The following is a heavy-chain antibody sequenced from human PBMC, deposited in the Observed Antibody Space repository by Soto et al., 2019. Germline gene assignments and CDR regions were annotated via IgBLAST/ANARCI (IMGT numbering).Heavy chain of an antibody. CDR1: GGSFSDYS. Sequence: QVQLQQWGAGLLKPSETLSLTCAVYGGSFSDYSWTWLRQPPGKALEWIGQINHRGSANYNPSLKSRVTISAAAPKNQFSLEPTSATGAGTAVYYCARGLFSEDSYPGGWYFFDYWGQGTLVTVSS. V-gene: IGHV4-34*01. D-gene: IGHD3-10*01. J-gene: IGHJ4*02. CDR2: INHRGSA. CDR3: ARGLFSEDSYPGGWYFFDY.